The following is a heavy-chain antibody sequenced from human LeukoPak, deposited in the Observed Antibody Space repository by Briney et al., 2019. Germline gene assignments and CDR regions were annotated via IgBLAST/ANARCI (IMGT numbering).Heavy chain of an antibody. CDR3: ARSYSRSSPYFDY. V-gene: IGHV4-59*07. CDR2: IYYSGTT. D-gene: IGHD6-6*01. J-gene: IGHJ4*02. CDR1: GGSISSYY. Sequence: SDTLSLTCTVSGGSISSYYWSWIRQPPGKGLEWIGYIYYSGTTNYNPSLQSRVTISVDTSKNQFSLKLASVTAADTAVYYCARSYSRSSPYFDYWGQGSLVTVSS.